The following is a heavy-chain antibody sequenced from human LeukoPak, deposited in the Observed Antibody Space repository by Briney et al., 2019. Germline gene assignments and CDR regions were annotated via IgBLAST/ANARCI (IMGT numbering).Heavy chain of an antibody. V-gene: IGHV3-9*01. CDR3: ARDPQRGASRNAFDV. CDR1: GFTFDDYA. CDR2: ISWNSGSI. D-gene: IGHD3-16*01. J-gene: IGHJ3*01. Sequence: PGGSLRLSCAASGFTFDDYAMHWVRQAPGKGLEWVSGISWNSGSIGYADSVKGRFTISRDNAKNSLYLQMNSLRVEDTALYYCARDPQRGASRNAFDVWGQGTMVTVSS.